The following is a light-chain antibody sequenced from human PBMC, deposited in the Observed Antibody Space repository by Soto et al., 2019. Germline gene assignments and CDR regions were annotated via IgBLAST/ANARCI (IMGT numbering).Light chain of an antibody. Sequence: SYELTQPSSMSVSPGQTARITCSGDILAKKYARWFQQKSGQAPLLVIYKDTERPSSFSERFSGSSSGTTVTLTISGDRVEDEADYYCYSADDNNWVFGGGTKLTVL. CDR2: KDT. CDR1: ILAKKY. V-gene: IGLV3-27*01. J-gene: IGLJ3*02. CDR3: YSADDNNWV.